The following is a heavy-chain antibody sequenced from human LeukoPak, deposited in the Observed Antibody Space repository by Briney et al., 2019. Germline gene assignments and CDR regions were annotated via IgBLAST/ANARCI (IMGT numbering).Heavy chain of an antibody. D-gene: IGHD3-10*01. CDR2: ISYDGSNK. J-gene: IGHJ4*02. CDR3: ARASYYYGSGTFGLGSYFPFDF. CDR1: GFTFSSYG. Sequence: PGGSLRLSCAASGFTFSSYGMHWVRQAPGKGLEWVAVISYDGSNKYYADSVKGRFTISRDDSKNTLYLQMSSLRAEDTAIYSCARASYYYGSGTFGLGSYFPFDFWGQGTLVTVSS. V-gene: IGHV3-30*03.